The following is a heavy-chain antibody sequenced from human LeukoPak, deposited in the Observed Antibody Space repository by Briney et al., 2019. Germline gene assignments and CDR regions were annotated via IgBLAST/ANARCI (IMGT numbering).Heavy chain of an antibody. CDR1: GYTFTSYV. V-gene: IGHV1-18*01. D-gene: IGHD3-3*01. CDR2: ISAYNGNT. Sequence: ASVKVSCKASGYTFTSYVISWVRQAPGQGLEWMGWISAYNGNTNYAQKLQGRVTMTTDTSTSTAYMELRSLRSDDTAVYYCARDGYYDFWSGYLSYLDYWGQGTLVTVSS. CDR3: ARDGYYDFWSGYLSYLDY. J-gene: IGHJ4*02.